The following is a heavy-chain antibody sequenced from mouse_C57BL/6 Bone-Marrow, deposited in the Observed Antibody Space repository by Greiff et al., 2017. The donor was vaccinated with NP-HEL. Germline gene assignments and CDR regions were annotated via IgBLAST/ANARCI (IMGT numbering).Heavy chain of an antibody. CDR2: IWSGGST. Sequence: VQLQESGPGLVQPSQSLSITCTVSGFSLTSYGVHWVRQPPGKGLEWLGVIWSGGSTDYNAAFISRLSNSKDNSKSQVFVKMNGQQANDTAIYYCGWGFAYWGQGTLVTVSA. V-gene: IGHV2-4*01. CDR3: GWGFAY. D-gene: IGHD4-1*01. CDR1: GFSLTSYG. J-gene: IGHJ3*01.